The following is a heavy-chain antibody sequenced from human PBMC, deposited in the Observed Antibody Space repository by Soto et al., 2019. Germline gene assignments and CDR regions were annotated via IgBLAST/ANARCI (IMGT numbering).Heavy chain of an antibody. V-gene: IGHV3-64*01. CDR1: GFTFSSYA. CDR2: ISSNGGST. D-gene: IGHD5-12*01. J-gene: IGHJ4*02. CDR3: ARNSGYDDFDY. Sequence: GALRLSCAASGFTFSSYAMHWVRQAPGKGLEYVSAISSNGGSTYYANSVKGRFTISRDNSKNTLYLQMGSLRAEDMAVYYCARNSGYDDFDYWGQGTLVTVSS.